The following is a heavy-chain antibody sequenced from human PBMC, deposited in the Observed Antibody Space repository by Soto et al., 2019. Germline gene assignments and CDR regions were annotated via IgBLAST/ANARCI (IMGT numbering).Heavy chain of an antibody. V-gene: IGHV3-48*02. CDR1: GFIFSSYS. CDR2: ISSSSSTI. D-gene: IGHD1-26*01. Sequence: EVQLVESGGGLVQPGGSLRLSCAASGFIFSSYSMNWVRQAPGKGLEWVSYISSSSSTIYYADSVKGRFTISRDNAKNSLYLQMNSLRDEDTAVYYCARDHQYSGSYLDAFDIWGQGTMVTVSS. J-gene: IGHJ3*02. CDR3: ARDHQYSGSYLDAFDI.